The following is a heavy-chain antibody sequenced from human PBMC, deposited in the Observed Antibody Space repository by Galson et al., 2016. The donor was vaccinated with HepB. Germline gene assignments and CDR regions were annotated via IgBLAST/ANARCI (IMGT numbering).Heavy chain of an antibody. V-gene: IGHV3-30-3*01. CDR3: ARDLPQSSGRYGSGFA. D-gene: IGHD6-19*01. CDR1: GFTFSYYA. Sequence: SLRLSCAASGFTFSYYAMHWVRQGPGKGLEWVAVTSYDGTNKYYAASVKGRFTISRDDFKSIVYLQLNSLESEDTAMYYCARDLPQSSGRYGSGFAWGQGTLVTVSS. CDR2: TSYDGTNK. J-gene: IGHJ5*02.